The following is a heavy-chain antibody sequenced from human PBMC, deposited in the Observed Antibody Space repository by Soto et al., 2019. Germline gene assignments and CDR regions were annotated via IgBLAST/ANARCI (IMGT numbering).Heavy chain of an antibody. Sequence: PGGSLRFSCVASGFSLSNYWMTWVRQAPGKGLEWVANMKEDGGEKYYLDSVNGRFTISRDNAKNSLYLQMNNLRAEDTAAYYCARGWAALDCWGQGALVTVSS. CDR3: ARGWAALDC. J-gene: IGHJ4*02. V-gene: IGHV3-7*01. CDR1: GFSLSNYW. CDR2: MKEDGGEK. D-gene: IGHD2-15*01.